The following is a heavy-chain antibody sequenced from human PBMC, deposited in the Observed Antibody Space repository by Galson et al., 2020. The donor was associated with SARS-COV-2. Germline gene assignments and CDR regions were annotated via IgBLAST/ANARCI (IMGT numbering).Heavy chain of an antibody. J-gene: IGHJ6*02. CDR1: GGSISSYY. Sequence: SETLSLTCTVSGGSISSYYWSWIRQPPWKGLEWIGYIYYSGSTNYNPSLKSRVTISVDTSKNQFSLKLSSVTAADTAVYYCARVVVGTGVGYYYYYGMDVWGQGTTVTVSS. D-gene: IGHD1-26*01. CDR3: ARVVVGTGVGYYYYYGMDV. V-gene: IGHV4-59*13. CDR2: IYYSGST.